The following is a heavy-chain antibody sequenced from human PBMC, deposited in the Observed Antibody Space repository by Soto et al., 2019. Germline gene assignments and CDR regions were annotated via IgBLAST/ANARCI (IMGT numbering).Heavy chain of an antibody. V-gene: IGHV3-11*01. D-gene: IGHD5-12*01. CDR2: ISSSGSTI. CDR1: GFTFSDYY. CDR3: AKSPYSGYDPQDL. Sequence: GGSLRLSCAASGFTFSDYYMSWIRQAPGKGLEWVSYISSSGSTIYYADSVKGRFTISRDNAKNSLYLQMNSLRAEDTAVYYCAKSPYSGYDPQDLWGRGTLVTVSS. J-gene: IGHJ2*01.